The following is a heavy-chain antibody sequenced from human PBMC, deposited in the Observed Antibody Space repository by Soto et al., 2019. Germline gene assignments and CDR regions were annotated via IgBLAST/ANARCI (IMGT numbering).Heavy chain of an antibody. CDR3: ARTMVREGWFDP. D-gene: IGHD3-10*01. CDR2: IIPILGIA. CDR1: GGTFSSYT. V-gene: IGHV1-69*02. J-gene: IGHJ5*02. Sequence: QVQLVQSGAEVKKPGSSVKVSCKASGGTFSSYTISWVRQAPRQGLEWMGRIIPILGIANYAQKFQGRVTITADKSTSTAYMELSSLRSEDTAVYYCARTMVREGWFDPWGQGTLVTVSS.